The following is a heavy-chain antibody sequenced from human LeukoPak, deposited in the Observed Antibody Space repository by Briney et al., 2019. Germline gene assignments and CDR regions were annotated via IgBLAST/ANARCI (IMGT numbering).Heavy chain of an antibody. V-gene: IGHV3-33*01. CDR3: ARHTAMGSGYYFDY. CDR1: GFTFTNYG. D-gene: IGHD5-18*01. J-gene: IGHJ4*02. Sequence: GGSLRLSCVASGFTFTNYGIHWARQAPGKGLEWVAVIWFDGSKKYYADSVKGRFTISRDNSKNTLYLEMNSPRAEDTAVYYCARHTAMGSGYYFDYWGQGTLVTVSS. CDR2: IWFDGSKK.